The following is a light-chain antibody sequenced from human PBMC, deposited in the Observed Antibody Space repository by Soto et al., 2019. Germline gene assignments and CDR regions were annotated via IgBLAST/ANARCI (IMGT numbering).Light chain of an antibody. CDR2: DAS. V-gene: IGKV1-5*01. CDR3: QKLNAYPPWT. CDR1: QSISNR. J-gene: IGKJ1*01. Sequence: DIQMTQSPSTLSASVGDRVTITCRASQSISNRLAWYQQKPGKAPKVVIYDASSLQSGVPSRFSGSGSGTDFTLTISSLQPEDFATYFCQKLNAYPPWTFGQGTKVDI.